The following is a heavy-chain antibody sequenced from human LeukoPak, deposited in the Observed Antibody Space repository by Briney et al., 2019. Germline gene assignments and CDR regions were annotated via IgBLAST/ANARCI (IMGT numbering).Heavy chain of an antibody. Sequence: ASVKFSCKAPGYILTRYGLSGLRQAPGQGLEWMGWISAYDGKREYAEKFQGRVTMTTDTSTSTSNMELKSLRTDDTVDYYCVSCAGTAFPPYILDYWGQGTLVTVSS. CDR2: ISAYDGKR. CDR1: GYILTRYG. V-gene: IGHV1-18*01. CDR3: VSCAGTAFPPYILDY. D-gene: IGHD2-21*02. J-gene: IGHJ4*02.